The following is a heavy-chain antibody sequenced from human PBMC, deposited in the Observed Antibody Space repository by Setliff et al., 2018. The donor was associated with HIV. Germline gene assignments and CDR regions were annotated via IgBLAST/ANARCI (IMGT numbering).Heavy chain of an antibody. J-gene: IGHJ3*01. V-gene: IGHV4-61*01. CDR2: VHSTGTT. CDR3: ARARITMTGGRLEPYAFDR. CDR1: GDSVSSASYY. D-gene: IGHD3-22*01. Sequence: SETLSLTCTVSGDSVSSASYYWSWIRQPPGKGLEWIGRVHSTGTTIYNPSLKSRVTMSVDTSKNQLSLELRSVTAADTAVYYCARARITMTGGRLEPYAFDRWGQGTKVTVSS.